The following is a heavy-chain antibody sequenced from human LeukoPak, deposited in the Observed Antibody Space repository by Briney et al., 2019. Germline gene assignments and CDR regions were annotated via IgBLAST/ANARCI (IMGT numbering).Heavy chain of an antibody. J-gene: IGHJ3*02. V-gene: IGHV3-7*03. CDR2: INQDGGEK. Sequence: GGSLRLSCAASGFTFSSYWMSWVRQAPGKGLEWVANINQDGGEKYYVDSVKGRFTISRDNAKNSLYLQMNSLRAEDTAVYYCAKELLLRYFDWANPGAFDIWGQGTMVTVSS. CDR1: GFTFSSYW. CDR3: AKELLLRYFDWANPGAFDI. D-gene: IGHD3-9*01.